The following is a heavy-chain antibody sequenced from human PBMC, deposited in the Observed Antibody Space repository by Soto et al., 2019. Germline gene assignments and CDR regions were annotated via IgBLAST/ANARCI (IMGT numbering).Heavy chain of an antibody. D-gene: IGHD3-16*01. J-gene: IGHJ4*02. V-gene: IGHV1-69*17. CDR3: ARESLGAKGADD. CDR1: GDTFNSYL. Sequence: QVQLVQSGAEVKRPGSSVKVSCESSGDTFNSYLISWVRQAPGQGLEWMGGVIPIIRVTHYAQKFQGRVTMSAFSCTGTAYMALTNLGFEDTAFYYCARESLGAKGADDCGQGTLGTVSS. CDR2: VIPIIRVT.